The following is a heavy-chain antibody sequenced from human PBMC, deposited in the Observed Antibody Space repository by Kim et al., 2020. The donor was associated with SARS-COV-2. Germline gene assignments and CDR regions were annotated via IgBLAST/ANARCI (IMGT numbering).Heavy chain of an antibody. V-gene: IGHV3-21*01. CDR2: ISSSSSYI. CDR1: GFTFSSYS. Sequence: GGSLRLSCAASGFTFSSYSMNWVRQAPGKGLEWVSSISSSSSYIYYADSVKGRFTISRDNAKNSLYLQMNSLRAEDTAVYYCAREGFLSTAYFDYWGQGTLVTVSS. CDR3: AREGFLSTAYFDY. J-gene: IGHJ4*02.